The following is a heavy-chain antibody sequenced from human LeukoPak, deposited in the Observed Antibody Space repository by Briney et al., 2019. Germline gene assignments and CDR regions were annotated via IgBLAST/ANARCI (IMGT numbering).Heavy chain of an antibody. Sequence: GGSLRLSCAASGFTFSSYSMIWVRQAPGKGLEWVSGIRVNGGSTYYADSVKGRFTISRDNSKNTLYLQMNSLRVDDTAVYHCAKGRADAYTFDYWGQGTLVTISS. V-gene: IGHV3-23*01. D-gene: IGHD5-24*01. CDR1: GFTFSSYS. CDR3: AKGRADAYTFDY. CDR2: IRVNGGST. J-gene: IGHJ4*02.